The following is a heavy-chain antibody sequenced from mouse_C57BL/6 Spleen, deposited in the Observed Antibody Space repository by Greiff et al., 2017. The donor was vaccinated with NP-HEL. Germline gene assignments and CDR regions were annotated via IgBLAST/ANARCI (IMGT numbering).Heavy chain of an antibody. J-gene: IGHJ2*01. CDR3: AREGDGDFDY. CDR1: GISITTGNYW. Sequence: EVKLQESGPGLVKPSQTVFLTCTVTGISITTGNYWWSWIRQFPGNKLEWIGYIYYSGTITYNPSLTSRTTITRDTPKNQFFLEMNSLTAEDTATYYCAREGDGDFDYWGQGTTLTVSS. D-gene: IGHD3-3*01. CDR2: IYYSGTI. V-gene: IGHV3-5*01.